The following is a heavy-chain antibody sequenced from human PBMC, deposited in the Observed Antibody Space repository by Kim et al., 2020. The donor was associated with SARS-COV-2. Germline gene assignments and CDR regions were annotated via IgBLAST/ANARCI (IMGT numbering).Heavy chain of an antibody. J-gene: IGHJ4*02. CDR1: GFTFSSYA. Sequence: LSLTCAASGFTFSSYAMSWVRQAPGKGLEWVSAISGSGVSTYYADSVKGRFTISRDNSKNTLYLQMNILRAEDTAVYYCAKMSGGVLRYFDWGERVDYWVQGTLVTVSS. CDR3: AKMSGGVLRYFDWGERVDY. CDR2: ISGSGVST. V-gene: IGHV3-23*01. D-gene: IGHD3-9*01.